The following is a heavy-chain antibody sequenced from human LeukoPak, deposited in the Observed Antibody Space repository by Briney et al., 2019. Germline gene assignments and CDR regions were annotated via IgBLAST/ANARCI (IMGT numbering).Heavy chain of an antibody. Sequence: GASVKVSCKASGYTFTSYDINWVRQATGQGLVWMGWMDPNSGNTGYAQKFQGRVTITRNTSISTAYMELSSLRSEDTAVYYCARVAEDGYKSGFDYWGQGTLVTVSS. J-gene: IGHJ4*02. CDR3: ARVAEDGYKSGFDY. D-gene: IGHD5-24*01. V-gene: IGHV1-8*03. CDR2: MDPNSGNT. CDR1: GYTFTSYD.